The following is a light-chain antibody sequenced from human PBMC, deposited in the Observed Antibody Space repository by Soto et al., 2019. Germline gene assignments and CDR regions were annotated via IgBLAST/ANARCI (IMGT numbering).Light chain of an antibody. V-gene: IGKV1-39*01. J-gene: IGKJ1*01. CDR1: QSISSY. CDR2: DAS. CDR3: QQYGSSPRT. Sequence: DIQMTQSPSSLSASVGDRVTITCRASQSISSYLNWYQQKPGKAPKLLIYDASNLETGVPPRFSGSGSGTEFTLTISSLQSEDFAVYYCQQYGSSPRTFGQGTKVDIK.